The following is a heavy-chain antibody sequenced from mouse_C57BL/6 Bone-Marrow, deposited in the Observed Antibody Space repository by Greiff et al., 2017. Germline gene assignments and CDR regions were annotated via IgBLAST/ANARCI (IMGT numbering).Heavy chain of an antibody. J-gene: IGHJ2*01. Sequence: VQLKESGPELVKPGASVKISCKASGYTFTDYYMNWVKQSHGKSLEWIGDINPNNGGTSYNQKFKGKATLTVDKSSSTAYMELRSLTSEDSAVYYCARVTTVVSFDYWGQGTTLTVSS. CDR2: INPNNGGT. CDR3: ARVTTVVSFDY. D-gene: IGHD1-1*01. V-gene: IGHV1-26*01. CDR1: GYTFTDYY.